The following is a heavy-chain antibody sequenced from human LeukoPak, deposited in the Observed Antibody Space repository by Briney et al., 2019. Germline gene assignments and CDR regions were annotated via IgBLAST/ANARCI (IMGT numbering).Heavy chain of an antibody. V-gene: IGHV1-69*13. J-gene: IGHJ4*02. CDR2: IIPIFGTA. CDR1: GGTFSSYA. CDR3: ARAEIAAAGSNFDY. D-gene: IGHD6-13*01. Sequence: RRASVKVSCKASGGTFSSYAISWVRQAPGQGLEWMGGIIPIFGTANYAQKFQGRVTITADESTSTAYMELSSLRSEDTAVYYCARAEIAAAGSNFDYWGQGTLVTVSS.